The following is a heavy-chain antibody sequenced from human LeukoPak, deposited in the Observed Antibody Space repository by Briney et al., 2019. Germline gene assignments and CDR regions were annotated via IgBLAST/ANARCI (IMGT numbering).Heavy chain of an antibody. CDR2: ISGSGGST. CDR1: GFTFSSYA. D-gene: IGHD3-10*01. Sequence: GGSLRLSCAASGFTFSSYAMSLVRQAPGKGLEWVSAISGSGGSTYYADSVKGRFTISRDNSKNTLYLQMNSLRAEDTAVYYCAKVRGYGSGSYDYWGQGTLVTVSS. CDR3: AKVRGYGSGSYDY. J-gene: IGHJ4*02. V-gene: IGHV3-23*01.